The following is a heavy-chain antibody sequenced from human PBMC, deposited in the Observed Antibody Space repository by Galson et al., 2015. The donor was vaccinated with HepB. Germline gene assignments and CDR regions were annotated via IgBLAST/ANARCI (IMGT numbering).Heavy chain of an antibody. D-gene: IGHD4-17*01. V-gene: IGHV3-53*01. CDR2: IYSGGST. CDR1: GFTVSNNY. CDR3: ARDKSNDYVLD. Sequence: SLRLSCAASGFTVSNNYMSWVRQAPGKGLEWVSIIYSGGSTYYADSVKGRFTISRDNSQNTLYLRMNSLRAEDTAVYYCARDKSNDYVLDWGQGTLVTVSS. J-gene: IGHJ4*02.